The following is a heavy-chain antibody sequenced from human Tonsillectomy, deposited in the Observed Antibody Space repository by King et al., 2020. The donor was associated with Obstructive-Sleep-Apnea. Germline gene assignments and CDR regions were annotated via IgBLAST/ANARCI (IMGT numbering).Heavy chain of an antibody. V-gene: IGHV4-31*03. CDR2: IYYSGST. Sequence: VPLQESGPGLVKPSQTLSLTCTVSGGSISSGGYYWSWIRPHPGKGLEWIGYIYYSGSTYYNPSLKSRVTISVDTSKNQFSLKLSSVTAADTAVYYCARKAPDYGGNLAVYWYFDLWGRGTLVTVSS. J-gene: IGHJ2*01. D-gene: IGHD4-23*01. CDR3: ARKAPDYGGNLAVYWYFDL. CDR1: GGSISSGGYY.